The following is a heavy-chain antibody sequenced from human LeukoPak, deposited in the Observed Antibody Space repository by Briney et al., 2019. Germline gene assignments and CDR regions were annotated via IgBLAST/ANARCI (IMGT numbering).Heavy chain of an antibody. CDR2: ISSSGSAD. CDR3: ARTQKYYDLWSGMN. J-gene: IGHJ4*02. V-gene: IGHV3-11*04. D-gene: IGHD3-3*01. Sequence: GGSVRLSCAATGFTFSDYYMSWLRQAPGKGLEWISYISSSGSADYYADSVQGRFTVSRDNAKSSLYLQMNSPRAEDTAVYYCARTQKYYDLWSGMNWGQGTLVTVSS. CDR1: GFTFSDYY.